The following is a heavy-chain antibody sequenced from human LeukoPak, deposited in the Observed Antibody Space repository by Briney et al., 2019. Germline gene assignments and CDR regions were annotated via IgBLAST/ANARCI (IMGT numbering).Heavy chain of an antibody. V-gene: IGHV4-30-4*01. D-gene: IGHD2-2*01. CDR1: GVSISSGDYY. CDR3: GKGPFRGVLVPAAMAGGAFDI. J-gene: IGHJ3*02. Sequence: KTSETLSLTCTVSGVSISSGDYYWSWIRQPPGKGLEWIGYIYYSGSTYYNPSLRSRVTISVDTSKNQFSLKLSSVTAADTAVYFLGKGPFRGVLVPAAMAGGAFDIWGQGTMVTVSS. CDR2: IYYSGST.